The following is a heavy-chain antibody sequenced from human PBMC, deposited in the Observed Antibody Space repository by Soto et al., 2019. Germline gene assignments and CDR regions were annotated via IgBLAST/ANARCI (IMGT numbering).Heavy chain of an antibody. CDR3: ARQLRTVTVGYFDY. Sequence: HGESLKISCKGSGYSFTSYWVSWVRQMPGKGLEWMGRIDPSDSYTNYSPSFQGHVTISADKSISTAYLQWSSLKASDTAMYYCARQLRTVTVGYFDYWGQGTLVTVSS. V-gene: IGHV5-10-1*01. D-gene: IGHD4-4*01. CDR1: GYSFTSYW. J-gene: IGHJ4*02. CDR2: IDPSDSYT.